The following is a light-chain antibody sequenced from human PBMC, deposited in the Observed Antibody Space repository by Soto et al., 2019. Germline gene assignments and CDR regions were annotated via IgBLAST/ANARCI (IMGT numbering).Light chain of an antibody. V-gene: IGLV2-14*01. CDR3: SSYTSSSPRV. J-gene: IGLJ2*01. Sequence: QSALTQPASVSGSPGQSITISCTGTSSDVGGYNYVSWYQQHPGKAPKLMIYDVSNRPSGVSNRFSGSKSGNTASLTISGLQAEGEADYYCSSYTSSSPRVFGGGTKLTVL. CDR2: DVS. CDR1: SSDVGGYNY.